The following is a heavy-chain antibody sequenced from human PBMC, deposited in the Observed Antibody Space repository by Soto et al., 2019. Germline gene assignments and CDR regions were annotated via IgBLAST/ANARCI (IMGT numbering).Heavy chain of an antibody. J-gene: IGHJ6*03. Sequence: GGSLRLSCAASGFTFSSYAMSWVRQAPGKGLEWVTAISGSGSSTIYYAESVKGRFTISRDNAKKSLFLQMNSLRAEDTAVYYCAVDYYYMDVWGKGTTVTVSS. V-gene: IGHV3-23*01. CDR1: GFTFSSYA. CDR2: ISGSGSSTI. CDR3: AVDYYYMDV.